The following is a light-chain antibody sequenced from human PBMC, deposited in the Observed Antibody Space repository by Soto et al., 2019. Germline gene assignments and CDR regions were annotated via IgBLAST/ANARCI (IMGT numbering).Light chain of an antibody. CDR1: SSNVGSNY. Sequence: QSVLTQPPSVSAAPGQTVTISCSGSSSNVGSNYVSWYQQLPGTAPKLLIYDNNKRPSGIPDRFSGSKSGTSATLDITGLQTGDEADYYCATWDRSLSVCVLFGGGTKLTVL. V-gene: IGLV1-51*01. J-gene: IGLJ2*01. CDR3: ATWDRSLSVCVL. CDR2: DNN.